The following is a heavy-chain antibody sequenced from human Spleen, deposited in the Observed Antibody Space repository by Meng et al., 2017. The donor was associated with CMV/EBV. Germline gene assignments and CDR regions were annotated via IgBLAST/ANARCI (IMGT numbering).Heavy chain of an antibody. CDR2: NYHSGST. Sequence: SETLSLTCTVSVYSISSGYYWGWIRQPPGKGLEWIGSNYHSGSTYFNPFLKSRLTISVDTSKNQFYLKVISVTAADTAVYYCVRVATSYDFWSDYPTNHFYYFDYWGQGTLVTVSS. D-gene: IGHD3-3*01. CDR3: VRVATSYDFWSDYPTNHFYYFDY. CDR1: VYSISSGYY. J-gene: IGHJ4*02. V-gene: IGHV4-38-2*02.